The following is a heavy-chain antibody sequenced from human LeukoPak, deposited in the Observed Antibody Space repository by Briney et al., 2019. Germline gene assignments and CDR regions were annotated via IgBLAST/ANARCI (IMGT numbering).Heavy chain of an antibody. J-gene: IGHJ5*02. D-gene: IGHD3-10*01. Sequence: GGSLRLSCAASGFTFSSYGMHWVRQAPGTGLEWGAFIRSGGSNKNYADSVKGRFTISRDNSKNTLYLQMNSLRPDDTAVYYCAKDYSKTSYYGSGTYYRPNWFDPWGQGTLVTVSS. CDR3: AKDYSKTSYYGSGTYYRPNWFDP. V-gene: IGHV3-30*02. CDR1: GFTFSSYG. CDR2: IRSGGSNK.